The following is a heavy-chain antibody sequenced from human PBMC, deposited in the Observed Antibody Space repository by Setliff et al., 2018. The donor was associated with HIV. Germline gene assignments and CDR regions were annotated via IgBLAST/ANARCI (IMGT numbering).Heavy chain of an antibody. CDR1: SGPIRRFC. D-gene: IGHD2-2*01. CDR3: ASHLRNAGAAIGYGMDV. CDR2: IYHSGST. Sequence: PSEXLSLTCTVXSGPIRRFCGVWTRQPPGKGLEWSGSIYHSGSTYYNPSLKSRVTISVDTSKHQVALNLRSVTAYSPAVSYCASHLRNAGAAIGYGMDVWGQGTTVTVSS. J-gene: IGHJ6*02. V-gene: IGHV4-38-2*02.